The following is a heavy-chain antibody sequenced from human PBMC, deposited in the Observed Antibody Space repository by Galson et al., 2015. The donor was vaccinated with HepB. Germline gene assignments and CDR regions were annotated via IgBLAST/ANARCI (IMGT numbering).Heavy chain of an antibody. CDR2: ISANSGNT. CDR3: ARDRDYRFDY. Sequence: SVKVSCKASGYTFTTSGISWVRQAPGQGLEWMGWISANSGNTKYAQNLQGRVTLTRDTSTSTAYLDLRSLRSDDTAAYYCARDRDYRFDYWGQGTLVTVSS. D-gene: IGHD4/OR15-4a*01. CDR1: GYTFTTSG. V-gene: IGHV1-18*04. J-gene: IGHJ4*02.